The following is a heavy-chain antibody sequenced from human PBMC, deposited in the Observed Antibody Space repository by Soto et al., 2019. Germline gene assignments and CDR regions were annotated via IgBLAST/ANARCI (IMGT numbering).Heavy chain of an antibody. V-gene: IGHV1-18*04. CDR1: GFIFNNYA. D-gene: IGHD6-13*01. CDR2: ISANSGNT. J-gene: IGHJ6*02. Sequence: QVQLVQSGAEVKKPGASVKVSCKAFGFIFNNYAISWVRQAPGHGLEWMGWISANSGNTNYAQKLQARVTMTTDTSASTPYRELRSLRSDDTAGYYCARDQYEGAEALSEGMDVWCQGTTVTVCS. CDR3: ARDQYEGAEALSEGMDV.